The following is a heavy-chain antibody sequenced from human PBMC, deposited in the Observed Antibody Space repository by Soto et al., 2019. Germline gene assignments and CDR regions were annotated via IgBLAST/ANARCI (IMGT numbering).Heavy chain of an antibody. Sequence: QVQLQESGPGLVKPSETLSLTCRVSNGSIRGFYWTWIRQPPGKILEWLGYIHYSGRTDYNPSLTSRATMSVDTSKNQFPLNLKSITAADTAVYYCVRVGVGIGNHFDSWGRGTLVTVSS. CDR3: VRVGVGIGNHFDS. V-gene: IGHV4-59*12. CDR1: NGSIRGFY. J-gene: IGHJ4*02. D-gene: IGHD1-26*01. CDR2: IHYSGRT.